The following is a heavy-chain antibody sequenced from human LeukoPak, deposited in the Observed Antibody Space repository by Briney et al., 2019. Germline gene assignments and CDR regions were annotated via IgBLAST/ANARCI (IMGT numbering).Heavy chain of an antibody. V-gene: IGHV1-58*01. J-gene: IGHJ3*02. D-gene: IGHD3-10*01. CDR1: GFTFTSSA. CDR3: GADSMPRGVFSYAFDI. Sequence: SVKVSCKASGFTFTSSAVQWVRQARGQRLEWIGWIVVGSGDTNSAQKFQERVTITRVMSTRTAYMELSSLRSEDTAVYYCGADSMPRGVFSYAFDIWGQGTMVTVSS. CDR2: IVVGSGDT.